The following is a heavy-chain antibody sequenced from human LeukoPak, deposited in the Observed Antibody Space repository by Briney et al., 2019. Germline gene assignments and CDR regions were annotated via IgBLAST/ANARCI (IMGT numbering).Heavy chain of an antibody. CDR3: ARGVWFGDQKAGNWFDP. CDR2: IIPILGIA. V-gene: IGHV1-69*04. Sequence: SVKVSCKASGGAFSSYAISWVRQAPGQGLEWMGRIIPILGIANYAQKFQGRVTITADKSASTAYMELSSLRSEDTAVYYCARGVWFGDQKAGNWFDPWGQGTLVTVSS. CDR1: GGAFSSYA. J-gene: IGHJ5*02. D-gene: IGHD3-10*01.